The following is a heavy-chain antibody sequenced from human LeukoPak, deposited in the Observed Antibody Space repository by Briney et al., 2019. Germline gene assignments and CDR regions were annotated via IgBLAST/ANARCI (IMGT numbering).Heavy chain of an antibody. Sequence: PLETLSLTCTVYGGSISSGNHYWSWIRQPAGKGLEWIGLIQPSGSTEYSPSLKSQVTISVDTSKNQFSLKLNSVTATDTAVYYCARHREIVVANPFDYWGQGTLVTVSS. CDR2: IQPSGST. J-gene: IGHJ4*02. V-gene: IGHV4-61*02. D-gene: IGHD3-22*01. CDR1: GGSISSGNHY. CDR3: ARHREIVVANPFDY.